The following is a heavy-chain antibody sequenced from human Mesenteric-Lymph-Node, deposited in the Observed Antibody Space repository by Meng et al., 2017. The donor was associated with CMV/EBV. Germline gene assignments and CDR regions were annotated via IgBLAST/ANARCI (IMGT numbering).Heavy chain of an antibody. CDR1: GYTFTSYG. Sequence: SGYTFTSYGISWVRPAPGQGLEWMGWISAYNGNTNYAQKLQGRVTMTTDTSTSTAYMELRSLRPEDTAVYYCARYILVSPQGYIDYWGQGTLVTVSS. D-gene: IGHD2-15*01. V-gene: IGHV1-18*01. CDR3: ARYILVSPQGYIDY. J-gene: IGHJ4*02. CDR2: ISAYNGNT.